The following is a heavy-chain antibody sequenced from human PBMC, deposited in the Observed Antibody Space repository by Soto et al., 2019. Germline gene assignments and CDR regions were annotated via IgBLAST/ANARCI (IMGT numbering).Heavy chain of an antibody. CDR2: IFDSGST. V-gene: IGHV4-39*07. Sequence: PSETLSLTCTVSGGSISSSSYYWGWIRQPPGKGLEWIGSIFDSGSTYYNPSLKSRLTISVDTSKNQFSLRLSSVTAADTAVYYCAREIMPLTNDWYFDLWGRGTLVTVSS. D-gene: IGHD2-8*01. CDR3: AREIMPLTNDWYFDL. CDR1: GGSISSSSYY. J-gene: IGHJ2*01.